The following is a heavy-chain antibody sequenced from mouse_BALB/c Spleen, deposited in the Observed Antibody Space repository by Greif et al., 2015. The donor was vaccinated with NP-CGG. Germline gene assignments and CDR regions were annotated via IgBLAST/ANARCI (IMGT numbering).Heavy chain of an antibody. V-gene: IGHV1-54*01. CDR3: ARDCTGTWGFMDY. D-gene: IGHD1-1*01. J-gene: IGHJ4*01. CDR2: INPGSGGT. Sequence: VKVVESGAEMGRPGTSGKGSCKASEYAFSNYLLGWVKQRPGRGMEWIGVINPGSGGTTNNEKFKGKATRTADKSSSPAYFQLTSLTSDDSAVYFCARDCTGTWGFMDYWGQVTSVPVSS. CDR1: EYAFSNYL.